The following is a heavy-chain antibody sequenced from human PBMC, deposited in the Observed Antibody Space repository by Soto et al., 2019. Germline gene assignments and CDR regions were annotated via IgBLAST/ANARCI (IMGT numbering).Heavy chain of an antibody. CDR3: ARESYYYDSSGYYGYYYYGMDV. CDR1: GFTFSSYS. Sequence: GESLKISCAASGFTFSSYSMNWVRQAPGKGLEWVSSISSSSSYIYYADSVKGRFTISRDNAKNSLYLQMNSLRAEDTAVYYCARESYYYDSSGYYGYYYYGMDVWGQGTTVTVSS. CDR2: ISSSSSYI. J-gene: IGHJ6*02. V-gene: IGHV3-21*04. D-gene: IGHD3-22*01.